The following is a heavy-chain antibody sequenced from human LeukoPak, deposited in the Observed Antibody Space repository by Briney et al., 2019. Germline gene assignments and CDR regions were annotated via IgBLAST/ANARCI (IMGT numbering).Heavy chain of an antibody. CDR2: INHSGST. CDR1: GGSFSGYY. J-gene: IGHJ3*02. D-gene: IGHD2-2*03. CDR3: AGEMDIVVVPAAMFHDAFDI. Sequence: SETLSLTCAVYGGSFSGYYWSWIRQPPGKGLEWIGEINHSGSTNYNPSLKSRVTISVDTSKNQFSLKLSSVTAADTAVYYCAGEMDIVVVPAAMFHDAFDIRGQGTMVTVSS. V-gene: IGHV4-34*01.